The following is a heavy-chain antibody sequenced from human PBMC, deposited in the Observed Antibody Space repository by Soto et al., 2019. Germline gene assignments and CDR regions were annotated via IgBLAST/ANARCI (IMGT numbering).Heavy chain of an antibody. Sequence: SEPLSLACALSCGSISSYYWSCVRQPPGKGLEWIGYIYYSGSTNYNPSLKSRVTISVDTSKNQFSLKLSSVTAADTAVYYCARGRHSYYFDYWGQGTLVTVSS. J-gene: IGHJ4*02. CDR1: CGSISSYY. D-gene: IGHD1-26*01. V-gene: IGHV4-59*01. CDR2: IYYSGST. CDR3: ARGRHSYYFDY.